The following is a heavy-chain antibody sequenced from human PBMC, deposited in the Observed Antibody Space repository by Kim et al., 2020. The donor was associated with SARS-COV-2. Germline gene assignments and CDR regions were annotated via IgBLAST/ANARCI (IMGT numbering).Heavy chain of an antibody. CDR1: GYTFTSYA. D-gene: IGHD6-13*01. CDR2: INAGNGNT. Sequence: ASVKVSCKASGYTFTSYAMHWVRQAPGQRLEWMGWINAGNGNTKYSQKFQGRVTITRDTSASTAYMELSSLRSEDTAVYYCASWRVVAAGTGWYFDLWGRGTLVTVSS. J-gene: IGHJ2*01. CDR3: ASWRVVAAGTGWYFDL. V-gene: IGHV1-3*01.